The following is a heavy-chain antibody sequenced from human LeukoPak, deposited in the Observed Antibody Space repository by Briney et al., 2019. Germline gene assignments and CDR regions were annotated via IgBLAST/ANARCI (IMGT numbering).Heavy chain of an antibody. D-gene: IGHD2-15*01. CDR1: GYTFTTFG. CDR2: ISTFNGNT. V-gene: IGHV1-18*01. CDR3: ARVGADCSDGNCY. J-gene: IGHJ4*02. Sequence: ASVKVSCKASGYTFTTFGITWVRQAPGQGLEWMGWISTFNGNTNYAQSLQGRVTMTTVTSTNTAYMELRSLTSDDTAVYYCARVGADCSDGNCYWGQGTLVTVSS.